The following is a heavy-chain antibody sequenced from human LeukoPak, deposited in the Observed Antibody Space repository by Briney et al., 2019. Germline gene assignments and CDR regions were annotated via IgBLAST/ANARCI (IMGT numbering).Heavy chain of an antibody. CDR3: ARHGPYSSGWYDY. J-gene: IGHJ4*02. CDR2: IYTSGST. D-gene: IGHD6-19*01. V-gene: IGHV4-4*09. CDR1: GGSISSYY. Sequence: SETLSLTCAVSGGSISSYYWSWIRQPPGKGLEWIGYIYTSGSTNYNPSLKSRVTISVDTSKNQFSLKLSSVTAADTAVYYCARHGPYSSGWYDYWGQGTLVTVSS.